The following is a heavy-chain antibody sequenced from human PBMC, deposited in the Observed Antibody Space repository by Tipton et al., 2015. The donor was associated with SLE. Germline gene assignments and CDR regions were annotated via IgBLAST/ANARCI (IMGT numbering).Heavy chain of an antibody. V-gene: IGHV4-39*07. J-gene: IGHJ4*02. CDR2: IYYGGST. Sequence: TLSLTCTVSGYSISSSSYYWGWIRQPPGKGLEWIGSIYYGGSTYYNPSLKSRVTISVDTSKNQFSLKLSSVTAADTAVYYCARVDNSGYYCFDDWGQGTLVTVSS. D-gene: IGHD3-22*01. CDR1: GYSISSSSYY. CDR3: ARVDNSGYYCFDD.